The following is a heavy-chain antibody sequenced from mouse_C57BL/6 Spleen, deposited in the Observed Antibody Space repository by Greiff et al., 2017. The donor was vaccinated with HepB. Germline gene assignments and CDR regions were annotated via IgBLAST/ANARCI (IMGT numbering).Heavy chain of an antibody. V-gene: IGHV14-4*01. CDR2: IAPEKSDT. J-gene: IGHJ3*01. CDR1: GFNIKDDY. CDR3: ATETDQAPAKFTY. Sequence: VQLQQSGAELVRPGASVKLSCTASGFNIKDDYMHWVKQRPEHGLEWIGWIAPEKSDTEYTAKFQGKATITADTSSNPAYLQLSSVTSEDTAVYYCATETDQAPAKFTYWGQGTLVTVAT. D-gene: IGHD3-2*02.